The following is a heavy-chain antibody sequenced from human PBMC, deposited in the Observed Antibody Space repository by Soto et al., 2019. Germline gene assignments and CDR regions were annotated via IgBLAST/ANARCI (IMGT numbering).Heavy chain of an antibody. J-gene: IGHJ3*02. D-gene: IGHD3-22*01. CDR3: ATLYYYDSSGYREMAFDI. Sequence: ASVKVSCKVSGYTLTELSMHWVRRAPGKGLEWMGGFDPEDGETIYAQKFQGRVTMTEDTSTDTAYMELSSLRSEDTAVYYCATLYYYDSSGYREMAFDIWGQGXMVTVSS. V-gene: IGHV1-24*01. CDR1: GYTLTELS. CDR2: FDPEDGET.